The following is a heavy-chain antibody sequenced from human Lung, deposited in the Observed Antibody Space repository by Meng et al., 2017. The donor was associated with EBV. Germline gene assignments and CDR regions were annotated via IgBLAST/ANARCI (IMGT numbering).Heavy chain of an antibody. J-gene: IGHJ4*02. CDR2: IYSGGST. D-gene: IGHD4-17*01. Sequence: EVHLVESRGGLVQPGGSLRLSCAASGFTVSTNYMTWVRQAPGKGLEWLSVIYSGGSTQYAESVKGRFTISKDNSKNTLYLQMNNLRAEDTAVYYCARDGDYIPFENWGQGTLVTGSS. CDR3: ARDGDYIPFEN. V-gene: IGHV3-53*01. CDR1: GFTVSTNY.